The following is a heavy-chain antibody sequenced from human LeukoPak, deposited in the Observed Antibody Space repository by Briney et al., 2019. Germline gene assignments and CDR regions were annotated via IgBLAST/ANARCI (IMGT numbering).Heavy chain of an antibody. J-gene: IGHJ4*02. CDR1: GFTFSIYS. D-gene: IGHD5-18*01. V-gene: IGHV3-21*01. CDR2: ISSSSSYI. Sequence: GGSLRLSCAASGFTFSIYSMNWVRQAPGKGLEWVSSISSSSSYIYYADSVKGRFTISRDNARNSLYLQMNSLRAEDTAVYYCARGYSYGYVDYWGQGTLVTVSS. CDR3: ARGYSYGYVDY.